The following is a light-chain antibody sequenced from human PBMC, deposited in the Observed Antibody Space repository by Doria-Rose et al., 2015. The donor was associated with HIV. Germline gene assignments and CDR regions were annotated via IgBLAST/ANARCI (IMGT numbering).Light chain of an antibody. CDR3: HQYGTSWT. CDR1: QWFSGTY. Sequence: QSPGTLSLSSEERASLSGSGGQWFSGTYVAWYQQKPGQAPSLLIYDGSTRATGIPDRFSASGSGTDFTPTINRLEPEDFALHYCHQYGTSWTFGQGTKVEI. CDR2: DGS. J-gene: IGKJ1*01. V-gene: IGKV3-20*01.